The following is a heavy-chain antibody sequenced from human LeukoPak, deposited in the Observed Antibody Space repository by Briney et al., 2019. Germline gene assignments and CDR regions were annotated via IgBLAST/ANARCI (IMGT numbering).Heavy chain of an antibody. CDR2: IYHSGTT. V-gene: IGHV4-59*11. D-gene: IGHD5-12*01. J-gene: IGHJ4*02. CDR1: GGSISGHY. CDR3: ARGGGGYAADY. Sequence: PSETLSLTCSVSGGSISGHYWSWIRQPPGKGREWSGYIYHSGTTDYNPSLKTRLTISADTSKNQFSLNLSSMISADTAVYYCARGGGGYAADYWGQGTLVTVSS.